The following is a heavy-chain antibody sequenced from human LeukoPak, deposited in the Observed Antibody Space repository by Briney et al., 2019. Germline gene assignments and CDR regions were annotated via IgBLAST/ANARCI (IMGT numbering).Heavy chain of an antibody. CDR1: GGSFSGFY. CDR3: ARGGGYCTNNVCPPWFDP. D-gene: IGHD2-8*01. J-gene: IGHJ5*02. Sequence: PSETLSLTCSVYGGSFSGFYWNWIRQPPGKGLEWIGEINHSGSTHYSPSLKSRLSISVDPSKNQFSLKLSSVTAADTAVYYCARGGGYCTNNVCPPWFDPWGQGAPVTVSS. V-gene: IGHV4-34*01. CDR2: INHSGST.